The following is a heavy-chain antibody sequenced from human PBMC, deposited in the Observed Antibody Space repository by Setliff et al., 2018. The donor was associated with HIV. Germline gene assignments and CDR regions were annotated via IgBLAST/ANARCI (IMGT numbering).Heavy chain of an antibody. J-gene: IGHJ6*02. CDR2: INHSGST. CDR3: ARGHCSGTNCYGVDYYGMDV. V-gene: IGHV4-34*01. CDR1: GGSFSDYY. Sequence: SETLSLTCAVYGGSFSDYYWSWIRQPPGKGLEWIGEINHSGSTNYNPSLKRRVTISVDTSKNQFSLRLTSVTAADTAVYYCARGHCSGTNCYGVDYYGMDVWGQGTTVTVSS. D-gene: IGHD2-2*01.